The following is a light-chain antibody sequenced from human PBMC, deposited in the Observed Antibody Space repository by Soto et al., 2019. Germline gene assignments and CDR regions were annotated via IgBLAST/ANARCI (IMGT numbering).Light chain of an antibody. J-gene: IGKJ1*01. V-gene: IGKV3-15*01. CDR3: QQYNIWPPWT. CDR2: GAS. Sequence: EIVMTQSPATLSVSLGESSTLSCRATQSVRSNLAWYQQKPGQAPRLLIYGASTRATGLPARFSGSGSGTEFTLTISSLQSEDFAVYYCQQYNIWPPWTFGQGTKVEIK. CDR1: QSVRSN.